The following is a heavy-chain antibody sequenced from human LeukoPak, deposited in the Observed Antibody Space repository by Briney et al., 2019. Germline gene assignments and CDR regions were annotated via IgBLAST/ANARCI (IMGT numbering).Heavy chain of an antibody. CDR2: ISYDGTDK. D-gene: IGHD3-22*01. CDR1: EFTFSSYA. J-gene: IGHJ4*02. CDR3: VRGRFYYDTSSYFDY. Sequence: GGSLRLSCAASEFTFSSYAFPWVRQAPGKGLDWVTLISYDGTDKYYADSVKGRFTVSRDNSKNTLYLQMNSLRPEDTAVYYCVRGRFYYDTSSYFDYWGQGTLVTVSS. V-gene: IGHV3-30*01.